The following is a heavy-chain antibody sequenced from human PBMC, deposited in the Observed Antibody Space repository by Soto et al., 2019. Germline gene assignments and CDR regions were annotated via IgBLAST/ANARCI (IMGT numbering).Heavy chain of an antibody. CDR3: ARDSPPVDY. Sequence: ASVKVSCKASGYTFTSYAMQWVRQAPGQRLEWMGWINAYNGHTKYAQMLQGRVTMTTDTSTSTAYMELRSLRSDDTAVYYCARDSPPVDYWGQGTLVTVSS. CDR2: INAYNGHT. J-gene: IGHJ4*02. V-gene: IGHV1-18*01. CDR1: GYTFTSYA.